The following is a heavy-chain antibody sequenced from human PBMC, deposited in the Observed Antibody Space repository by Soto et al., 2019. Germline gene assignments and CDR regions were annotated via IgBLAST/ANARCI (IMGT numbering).Heavy chain of an antibody. CDR2: IYYSGST. V-gene: IGHV4-31*03. Sequence: QVQLQESGPGLLEPSQTLALACSVSGGSISSSDYYWSGIRQHPGKGLEWIGYIYYSGSTYYNPSLKSRVTISVDTSKNQFSLKLSSVTAAVTAVYYCARAGEEWELPVGYWGQGTLVTVSS. CDR1: GGSISSSDYY. CDR3: ARAGEEWELPVGY. J-gene: IGHJ4*02. D-gene: IGHD1-26*01.